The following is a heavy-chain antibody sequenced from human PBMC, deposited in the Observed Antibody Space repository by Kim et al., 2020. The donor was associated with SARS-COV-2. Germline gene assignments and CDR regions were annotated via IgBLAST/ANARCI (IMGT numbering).Heavy chain of an antibody. V-gene: IGHV4-59*12. Sequence: SETLSLNCTVSGGSFSSYYWSWIRQPPGKGLEWIGYMYYSGSTNYNPSLESRVTISLDTSKNQFSLKLSSVTAADTAVYYCARGPTRNYFDYWGQGTLVTVSS. CDR3: ARGPTRNYFDY. J-gene: IGHJ4*02. CDR1: GGSFSSYY. CDR2: MYYSGST.